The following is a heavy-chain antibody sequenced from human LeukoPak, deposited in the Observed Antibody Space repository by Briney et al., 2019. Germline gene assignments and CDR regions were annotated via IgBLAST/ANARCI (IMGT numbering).Heavy chain of an antibody. CDR1: GYTFTSYY. CDR3: ARELVATINY. D-gene: IGHD5-24*01. J-gene: IGHJ4*02. Sequence: ASMKVSCKASGYTFTSYYMHWVRQAPGQGLEWMGRINPNSGGTNYAQKFQGRVTMTRDTSISTAYMELSRLRSDDTAVYYCARELVATINYWGQGTLVTVSS. CDR2: INPNSGGT. V-gene: IGHV1-2*06.